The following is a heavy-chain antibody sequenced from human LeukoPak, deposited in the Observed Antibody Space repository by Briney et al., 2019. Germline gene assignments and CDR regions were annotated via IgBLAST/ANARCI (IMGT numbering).Heavy chain of an antibody. CDR2: ISGSGGST. V-gene: IGHV3-23*01. Sequence: GGSLRLSCAASGFTFSSYAMSWVRQAPGKGLEWVSAISGSGGSTYYADSVKGRFTISRDNSKNTVYLQMSSLRAEDTAVYFCVREAGYCTAASCSKTNWFDPRGQGTLVTVSS. CDR3: VREAGYCTAASCSKTNWFDP. D-gene: IGHD2-8*02. J-gene: IGHJ5*02. CDR1: GFTFSSYA.